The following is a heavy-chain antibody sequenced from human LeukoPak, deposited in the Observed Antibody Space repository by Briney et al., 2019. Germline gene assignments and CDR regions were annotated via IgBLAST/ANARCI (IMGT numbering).Heavy chain of an antibody. D-gene: IGHD3-22*01. J-gene: IGHJ4*02. CDR1: GGPFSTYY. CDR3: ARAWDYYDSRGFYLRYFDY. Sequence: SETLSLTCTVSGGPFSTYYWSWIRQPPGKGLEWIGYIYYSGSTNYNPSLKSRVTISVDMSKNQFSLKLSSVTAADTAVYYCARAWDYYDSRGFYLRYFDYWGQGTLVTVSS. V-gene: IGHV4-59*01. CDR2: IYYSGST.